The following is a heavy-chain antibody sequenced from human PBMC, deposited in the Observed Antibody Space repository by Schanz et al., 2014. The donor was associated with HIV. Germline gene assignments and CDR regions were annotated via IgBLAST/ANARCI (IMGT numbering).Heavy chain of an antibody. CDR3: VTERRTSIFGPLITVEH. D-gene: IGHD3-3*01. V-gene: IGHV1-69*01. J-gene: IGHJ4*02. CDR2: IIPLFDTA. CDR1: GGTFSTYA. Sequence: QVHLVQSGAEVKRPGTTVKVSCKASGGTFSTYAINWVRQAPGQGLEWMGGIIPLFDTANYAQRFQGRVTISADESTSTAYMELRSLRSEDTAIYFCVTERRTSIFGPLITVEHWGQGTLLTVSS.